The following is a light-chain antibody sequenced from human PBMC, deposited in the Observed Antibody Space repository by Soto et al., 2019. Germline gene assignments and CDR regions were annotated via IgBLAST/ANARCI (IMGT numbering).Light chain of an antibody. V-gene: IGKV3-15*01. CDR1: QSVSSN. CDR3: QQYNNWPPYT. CDR2: GAS. Sequence: EIVMTQSPATLSVSPGERATLSCRASQSVSSNLAWYQQKPGQAPRLLIYGASTRATGIPARFSGSGSGTEVTLTIRSLQAEDFSVFYWQQYNNWPPYTFGQGTKLEIK. J-gene: IGKJ2*01.